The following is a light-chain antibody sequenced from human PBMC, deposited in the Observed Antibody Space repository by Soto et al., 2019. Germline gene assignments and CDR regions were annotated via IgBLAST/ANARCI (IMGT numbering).Light chain of an antibody. J-gene: IGKJ4*01. Sequence: DIQMPQSPSSVSASVGDRVTITCRASQGLSSWLAWYQQKPGKAPKLLIYAATSLQSGVPSRFSGSESGTDFTLTISSRQPEDFATYYCQQANSFPFTFGGGTKVEIK. CDR2: AAT. CDR3: QQANSFPFT. V-gene: IGKV1-12*02. CDR1: QGLSSW.